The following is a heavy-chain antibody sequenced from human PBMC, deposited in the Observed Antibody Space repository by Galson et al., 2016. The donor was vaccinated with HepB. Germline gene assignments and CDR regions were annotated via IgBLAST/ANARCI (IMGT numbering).Heavy chain of an antibody. Sequence: SLRLSCAVSGFTFSNYSMNWVRQAPGKGLEWVSYISSTSTIYYADSVKGRFTISRDNAKNSLYLQMNSLTDEDTAVYYCARDLLLWFGEFQDYYYYYGMDVWGQGTTVTVSS. CDR3: ARDLLLWFGEFQDYYYYYGMDV. J-gene: IGHJ6*02. CDR1: GFTFSNYS. CDR2: ISSTSTI. D-gene: IGHD3-10*01. V-gene: IGHV3-48*02.